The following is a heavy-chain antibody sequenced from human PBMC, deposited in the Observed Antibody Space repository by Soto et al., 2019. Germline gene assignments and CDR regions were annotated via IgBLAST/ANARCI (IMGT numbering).Heavy chain of an antibody. CDR3: AMDLYGGSSRFDY. CDR2: ISSDGLNK. Sequence: QVQLVESGGGAVQPGRSLRLSCAASGFTFSNNGIHWVRQAPGKGLEWVAVISSDGLNKYYADSVKGRFTISRDNSKNTLFLQMTSLRVEDTAVYYCAMDLYGGSSRFDYWGQGPLVTVSS. CDR1: GFTFSNNG. J-gene: IGHJ4*02. D-gene: IGHD2-15*01. V-gene: IGHV3-30*03.